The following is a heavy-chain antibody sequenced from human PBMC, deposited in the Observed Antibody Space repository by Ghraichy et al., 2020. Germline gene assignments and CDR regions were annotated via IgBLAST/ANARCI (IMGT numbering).Heavy chain of an antibody. CDR1: GFTFSSYA. J-gene: IGHJ4*02. Sequence: GGSLRLSCAASGFTFSSYAMSWVRQAPGKGLEWVSAISGSGGSTYYADSVKGRFTISRDNSKNTLYLQMNSLRAEDTAVYYCAKERDYYDSSGYSLDYWGQGTLVTVSS. CDR3: AKERDYYDSSGYSLDY. CDR2: ISGSGGST. V-gene: IGHV3-23*01. D-gene: IGHD3-22*01.